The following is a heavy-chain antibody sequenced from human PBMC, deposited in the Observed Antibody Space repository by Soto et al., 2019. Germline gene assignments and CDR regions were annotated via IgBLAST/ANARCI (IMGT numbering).Heavy chain of an antibody. Sequence: PGESLKISCKGSGYSFTSYWIGWVRQMPGKGLEWMGIIYPGDSDTRYSPSFQGQVTISADKSISTAYLQWSSLKASDTAMYYCARSPCSSTSCYADYYMDVWGKGTTVTVSS. CDR2: IYPGDSDT. J-gene: IGHJ6*03. CDR1: GYSFTSYW. D-gene: IGHD2-2*01. CDR3: ARSPCSSTSCYADYYMDV. V-gene: IGHV5-51*01.